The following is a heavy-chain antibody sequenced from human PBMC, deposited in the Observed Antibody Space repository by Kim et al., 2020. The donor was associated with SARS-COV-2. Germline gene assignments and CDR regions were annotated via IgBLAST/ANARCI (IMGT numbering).Heavy chain of an antibody. CDR2: INHSGST. J-gene: IGHJ4*02. CDR1: GGSFSGYY. CDR3: ARGGKGHRDYSNYLDY. Sequence: SETLSLTCAVYGGSFSGYYWSWIRQPPGKGLEWIGEINHSGSTNYNPSLKSRVTISVDTSKNQFSLKLSSVTAADTAVYYCARGGKGHRDYSNYLDYWGQGTLVTVSS. D-gene: IGHD4-4*01. V-gene: IGHV4-34*01.